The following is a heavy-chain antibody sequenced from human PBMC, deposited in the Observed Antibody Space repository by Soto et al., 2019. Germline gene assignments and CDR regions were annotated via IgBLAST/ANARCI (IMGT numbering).Heavy chain of an antibody. D-gene: IGHD6-13*01. CDR1: GYSFTSYW. CDR3: ARTSAAGKYYYGMDV. J-gene: IGHJ6*02. V-gene: IGHV5-51*01. CDR2: IYPGDSDT. Sequence: GGALKISCEGSGYSFTSYWIGWVRQMPVKGLEWMGIIYPGDSDTRYSPSFQGQVTISADKSISTAYLQWSSLKASDTAMYYCARTSAAGKYYYGMDVWGQGTTVTVSS.